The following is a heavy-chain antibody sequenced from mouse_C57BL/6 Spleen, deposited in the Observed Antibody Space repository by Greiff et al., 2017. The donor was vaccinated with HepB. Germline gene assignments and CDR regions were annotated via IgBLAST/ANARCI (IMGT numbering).Heavy chain of an antibody. CDR1: GYSITSGYY. Sequence: EVQLVESGPGLVKPSQSLSLTCSVTGYSITSGYYWNWIRQFPGNKLEWMGYISYDGSNNYNPSLKNRISITRDTSKNQFFLKLNSVTTEDTATYYCARDYDGYYGDYWGQGTTLTVSS. J-gene: IGHJ2*01. V-gene: IGHV3-6*01. CDR2: ISYDGSN. CDR3: ARDYDGYYGDY. D-gene: IGHD2-3*01.